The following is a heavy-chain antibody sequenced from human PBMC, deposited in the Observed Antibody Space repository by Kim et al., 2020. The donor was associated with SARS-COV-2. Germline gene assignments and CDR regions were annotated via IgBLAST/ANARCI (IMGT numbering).Heavy chain of an antibody. J-gene: IGHJ4*02. CDR2: T. D-gene: IGHD5-12*01. V-gene: IGHV4-31*01. CDR3: ARDLRNYFDY. Sequence: TYYNPSLKSLVTISVDTSKNQFSLKLSSVTAADTAVYYCARDLRNYFDYWGQGTLVTVSS.